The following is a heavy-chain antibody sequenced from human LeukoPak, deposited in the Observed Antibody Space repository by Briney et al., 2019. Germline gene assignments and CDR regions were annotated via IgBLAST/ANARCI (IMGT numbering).Heavy chain of an antibody. D-gene: IGHD1-7*01. V-gene: IGHV3-30*04. CDR3: VRSIYNNGTMNEY. CDR2: ISDVGGRT. J-gene: IGHJ4*02. Sequence: GGSLRLSCAASGFTFSGSPMRWVRQAPGKGLDWVSIISDVGGRTYYADSVKGRFSISRDNSKNTLYLQINSLRVENTGLYYSVRSIYNNGTMNEYWGQGTLVTVSS. CDR1: GFTFSGSP.